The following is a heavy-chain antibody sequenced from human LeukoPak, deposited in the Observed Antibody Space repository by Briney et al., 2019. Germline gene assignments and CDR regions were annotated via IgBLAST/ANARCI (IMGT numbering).Heavy chain of an antibody. Sequence: GGSLRLSCAGTGFNFKTFVMHWVRQAPGKGREWVAVTSYDGSNKYYADSVKGRFTISRDNSKDTLYLQMNSLRTDDTAVYYCAREVGNYGRFPLDWGQGALVTVSS. CDR2: TSYDGSNK. CDR3: AREVGNYGRFPLD. D-gene: IGHD3-10*01. V-gene: IGHV3-30*14. J-gene: IGHJ4*02. CDR1: GFNFKTFV.